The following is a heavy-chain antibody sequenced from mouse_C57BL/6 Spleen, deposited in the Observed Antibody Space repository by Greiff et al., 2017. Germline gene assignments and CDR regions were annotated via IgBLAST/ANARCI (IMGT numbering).Heavy chain of an antibody. V-gene: IGHV5-6*01. D-gene: IGHD2-5*01. CDR1: GFTFSSYG. CDR2: ISSGGSYT. Sequence: EVKLMESGGDLVKPGGSLKLSCAASGFTFSSYGMSWVRQTPDKRLEWVATISSGGSYTYYPDSVKGRFTISRDNAKNTLYLQMSSLKSEDTAMYYCARQAYYSNYLYAMDYWGQGTSVTVSS. CDR3: ARQAYYSNYLYAMDY. J-gene: IGHJ4*01.